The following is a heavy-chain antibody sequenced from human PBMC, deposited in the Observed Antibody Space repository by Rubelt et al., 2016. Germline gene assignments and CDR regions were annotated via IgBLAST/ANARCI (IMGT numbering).Heavy chain of an antibody. D-gene: IGHD6-19*01. CDR1: GYTLTDLS. Sequence: QVQLVQSGAEVKKPGASVKVSCKVSGYTLTDLSMHCVRQAHGHGLEWTAWISPYNGNTNYAQKFQGRVTMTRNTTISTAYMELSSLRSEDTAVYYCARVIAVAGTDYWGQGTLVTVSS. J-gene: IGHJ4*02. V-gene: IGHV1-8*02. CDR3: ARVIAVAGTDY. CDR2: ISPYNGNT.